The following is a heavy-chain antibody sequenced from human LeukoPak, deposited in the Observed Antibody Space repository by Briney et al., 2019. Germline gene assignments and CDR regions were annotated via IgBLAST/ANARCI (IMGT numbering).Heavy chain of an antibody. J-gene: IGHJ5*02. Sequence: ASVKVSCKASGYTFTGYYMHWVRQAPGQGLEWMGWINPNSGGTNYAQKFQGRVTMTRDTSISTIYMELSSLRSEDTAVYYCARDKTDSSTYSWFDPWGQGTLVTVSS. CDR2: INPNSGGT. V-gene: IGHV1-2*02. CDR1: GYTFTGYY. CDR3: ARDKTDSSTYSWFDP. D-gene: IGHD6-13*01.